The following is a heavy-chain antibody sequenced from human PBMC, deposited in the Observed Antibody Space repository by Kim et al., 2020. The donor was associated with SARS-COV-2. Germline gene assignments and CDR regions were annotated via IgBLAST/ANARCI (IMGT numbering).Heavy chain of an antibody. V-gene: IGHV4-39*01. J-gene: IGHJ4*02. Sequence: KSRVTISVGTSKNQFSLKLSSVTAADTAVYYCARLPGYYDSSGYYEDFDYWGQGTLVTVSS. D-gene: IGHD3-22*01. CDR3: ARLPGYYDSSGYYEDFDY.